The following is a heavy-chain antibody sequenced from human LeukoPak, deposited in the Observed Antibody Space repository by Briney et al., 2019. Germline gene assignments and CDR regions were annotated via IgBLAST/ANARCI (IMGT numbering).Heavy chain of an antibody. D-gene: IGHD3-22*01. CDR1: GFTVSSNY. Sequence: GGSLRLSCAASGFTVSSNYMSWVRQAPGKGLEWVSVIYSGGSTYYADSVKGRFTISRDNSKNTLYLQMNSLRAEDTAVYYCASESYYGSSGYNRTDAFDIWGQGTMVTVSS. CDR2: IYSGGST. V-gene: IGHV3-66*01. CDR3: ASESYYGSSGYNRTDAFDI. J-gene: IGHJ3*02.